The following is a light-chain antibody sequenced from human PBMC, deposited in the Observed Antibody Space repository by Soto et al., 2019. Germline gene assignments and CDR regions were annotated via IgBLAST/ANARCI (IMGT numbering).Light chain of an antibody. CDR3: CSYAGSSTFSYV. J-gene: IGLJ1*01. CDR2: EGS. V-gene: IGLV2-23*03. CDR1: SSDVGSYNL. Sequence: QSALTQPASVSGSPGQSITISCTGTSSDVGSYNLVSWYQQHPGKAPKLMNYEGSKRPSGVSNHFSGSKSGNTASLTIFGLQAEDEADYYCCSYAGSSTFSYVFGTGTKVTVL.